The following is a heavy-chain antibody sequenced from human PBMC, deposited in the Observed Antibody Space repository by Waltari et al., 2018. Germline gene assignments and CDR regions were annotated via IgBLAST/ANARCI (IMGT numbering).Heavy chain of an antibody. CDR1: GGSFSGYY. CDR3: ATFPVRYYGSGDD. Sequence: QVQLQQWGAGLLKPSETLSLTCAVYGGSFSGYYWSWIRQPPGKGLEWIGEINHSGSTNYNPALKSRVTISVDTSKNQFSLKLSSVTAADTAVYYCATFPVRYYGSGDDWGQGTLVTVSS. J-gene: IGHJ4*02. D-gene: IGHD3-10*01. CDR2: INHSGST. V-gene: IGHV4-34*01.